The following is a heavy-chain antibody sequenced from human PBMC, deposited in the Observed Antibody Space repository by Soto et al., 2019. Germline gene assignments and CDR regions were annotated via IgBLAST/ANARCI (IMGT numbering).Heavy chain of an antibody. CDR1: DGALSSGGYD. J-gene: IGHJ6*02. CDR2: IYLTGIT. V-gene: IGHV4-30-2*01. D-gene: IGHD4-17*01. Sequence: QLQLQESGSGLVNPSQTLSLTCAVIDGALSSGGYDWTWIRQPPGKGLEWIGHIYLTGITYYNPSLKRRVPLSVDRSKNQFSLTLSSVTAADTAVYYCARGHYGGHGLDVWGQGTTVTVSS. CDR3: ARGHYGGHGLDV.